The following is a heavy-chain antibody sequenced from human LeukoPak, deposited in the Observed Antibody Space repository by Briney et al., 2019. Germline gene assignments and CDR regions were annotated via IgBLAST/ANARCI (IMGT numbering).Heavy chain of an antibody. V-gene: IGHV4-34*01. CDR1: GGSFSGYY. CDR2: INHSGST. Sequence: SETLSLTCAVYGGSFSGYYWSWIRQPPGKGLEWIGEINHSGSTNYNPSLKSRVTISVDTSKNQFSLKLSSVTAADTAVYYCARRRAMTTARRLDYWGQGTLVTVSS. CDR3: ARRRAMTTARRLDY. D-gene: IGHD4-17*01. J-gene: IGHJ4*02.